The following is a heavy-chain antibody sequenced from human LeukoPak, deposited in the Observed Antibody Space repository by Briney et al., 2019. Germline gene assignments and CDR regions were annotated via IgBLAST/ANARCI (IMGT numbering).Heavy chain of an antibody. CDR3: ASVGVWFDP. CDR2: IYYSGST. V-gene: IGHV4-59*05. CDR1: GGSISHYY. Sequence: PSETLSLTCTVSGGSISHYYWSWIRQPPGKGLEWIGSIYYSGSTYYNPSLKSRVTISVDTSKNQFSLKLSSVTAADTAVYYCASVGVWFDPWGQGTLVTVSS. D-gene: IGHD3-16*01. J-gene: IGHJ5*02.